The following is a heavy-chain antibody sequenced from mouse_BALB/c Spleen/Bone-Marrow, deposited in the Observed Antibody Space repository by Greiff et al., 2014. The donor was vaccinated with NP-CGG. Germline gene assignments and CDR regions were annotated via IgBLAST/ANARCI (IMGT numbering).Heavy chain of an antibody. CDR1: GYTLASYW. D-gene: IGHD2-14*01. V-gene: IGHV1S81*02. CDR3: ARDYGYGAGFAWFVY. Sequence: QVQLQQSGAELVKPGASVRLSCKASGYTLASYWMHWVKQRPGQGLEWIGEINPSNGRTNYNEKFKSKATLTVDKSSSTAYMQLSSLTSEDSAVYYCARDYGYGAGFAWFVYWGQGTLVTVSA. J-gene: IGHJ3*01. CDR2: INPSNGRT.